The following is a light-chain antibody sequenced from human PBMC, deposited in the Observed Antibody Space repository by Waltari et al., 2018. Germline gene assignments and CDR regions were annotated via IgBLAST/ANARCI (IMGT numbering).Light chain of an antibody. CDR3: QQSYITPRT. V-gene: IGKV1-39*01. CDR1: QTISTY. CDR2: SAS. J-gene: IGKJ3*01. Sequence: DIQMTQSPSSLSASVGDSVITTCLASQTISTYINWYRQKPGKAPDLLIYSASTLQSGVPSRFRGSGSGTEFTLTISTLQPEDFATYYCQQSYITPRTFGPGTKVDLK.